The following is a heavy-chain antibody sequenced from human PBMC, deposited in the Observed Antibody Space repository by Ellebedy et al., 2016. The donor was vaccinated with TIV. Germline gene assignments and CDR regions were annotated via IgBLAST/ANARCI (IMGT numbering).Heavy chain of an antibody. Sequence: ASVKVSXXASGYTFTGYYMHWVRQAPGQGLEWMGWINPNSGGTNYAQKFQGRVTMTRDTSISTAYMELSRLRSDDTAVYYCARVARFLEWLSPYYYYYMDVWGKGTTVTVSS. D-gene: IGHD3-3*01. J-gene: IGHJ6*03. CDR3: ARVARFLEWLSPYYYYYMDV. V-gene: IGHV1-2*02. CDR1: GYTFTGYY. CDR2: INPNSGGT.